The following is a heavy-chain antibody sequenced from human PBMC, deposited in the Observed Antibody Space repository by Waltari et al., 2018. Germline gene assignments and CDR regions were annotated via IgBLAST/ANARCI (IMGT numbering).Heavy chain of an antibody. D-gene: IGHD2-21*02. CDR2: INHSGST. V-gene: IGHV4-34*01. CDR3: ARLVVVTVISFDY. CDR1: GGSFSGYY. Sequence: QVQLQQWGAGPLKPSETLSLTCAVYGGSFSGYYWSWIRQPPGKGLEWIGEINHSGSTNYNPSLKSRVTISVDTSKNQFSLKLSSVTAADTAVYYCARLVVVTVISFDYWGQGTLVTVSS. J-gene: IGHJ4*02.